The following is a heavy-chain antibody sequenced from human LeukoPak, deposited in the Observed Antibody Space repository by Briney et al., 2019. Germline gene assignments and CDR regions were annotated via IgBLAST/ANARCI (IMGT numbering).Heavy chain of an antibody. J-gene: IGHJ4*02. V-gene: IGHV1-3*01. D-gene: IGHD3-10*01. CDR3: ARGNDPDY. CDR1: GYTLTRYA. CDR2: INAGNGSP. Sequence: ASVKVSCKASGYTLTRYAMQWVRQAPGQRLEWMGWINAGNGSPKYSQNFQGRVTITRDTSASIAYMELSSLRSEDTAVYYCARGNDPDYWGQGTLVTVSS.